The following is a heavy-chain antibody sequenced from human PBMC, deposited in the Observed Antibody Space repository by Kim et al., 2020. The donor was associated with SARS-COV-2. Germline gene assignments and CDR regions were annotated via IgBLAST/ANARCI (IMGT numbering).Heavy chain of an antibody. CDR2: ISESGGNT. J-gene: IGHJ2*01. V-gene: IGHV3-23*01. CDR1: GFIFSTYA. D-gene: IGHD3-16*01. CDR3: AGEFGTWHFGL. Sequence: GGSLRLSCAASGFIFSTYAMNWVRQAPGKGLEWVSSISESGGNTRYADSVKGRFTISRDSSRATLYLQMNRLRAEDTALYYCAGEFGTWHFGLWGRGTLVTVSS.